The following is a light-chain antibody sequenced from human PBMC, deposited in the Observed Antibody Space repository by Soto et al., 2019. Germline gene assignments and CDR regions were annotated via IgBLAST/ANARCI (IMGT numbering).Light chain of an antibody. Sequence: DIQMTQSPSTLSASVGARVTITCRASHSISTWLAWYQQKPGKAPELLIYKSSSLESRVPSRLSGSGSGTEFTVTICSLQPGDFAYYYCQQYNIYSPGFGQGTKVEIK. CDR3: QQYNIYSPG. J-gene: IGKJ1*01. CDR2: KSS. V-gene: IGKV1-5*03. CDR1: HSISTW.